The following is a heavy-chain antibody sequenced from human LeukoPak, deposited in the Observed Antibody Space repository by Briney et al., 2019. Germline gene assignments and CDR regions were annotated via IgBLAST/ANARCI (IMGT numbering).Heavy chain of an antibody. CDR2: SSSSGSTI. CDR3: ARDRLLWFVRDAFDI. D-gene: IGHD3-10*01. J-gene: IGHJ3*02. CDR1: GFTFSSYE. V-gene: IGHV3-48*03. Sequence: GGSLRLSCAASGFTFSSYEMNWVRQAPGKGLEWVSYSSSSGSTIYYADSVKGRFTISRDNAKNSLYLQMNSLRAEDTAVYYCARDRLLWFVRDAFDIWGQGTMVTVSS.